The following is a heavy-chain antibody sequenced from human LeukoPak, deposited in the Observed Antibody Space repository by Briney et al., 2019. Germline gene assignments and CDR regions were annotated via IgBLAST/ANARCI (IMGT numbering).Heavy chain of an antibody. J-gene: IGHJ4*02. Sequence: GGSLRLSCAASGFTVSSNYMSWVRQAPGKGLEWVSVISGSGGSTYYADSVKGRFTISRDNSKNTLYLQMNSLRAEDTAVYYCAKRGGPGQFWSYYWGQGTLVTVSS. V-gene: IGHV3-23*01. CDR3: AKRGGPGQFWSYY. CDR2: ISGSGGST. CDR1: GFTVSSNY. D-gene: IGHD3-10*01.